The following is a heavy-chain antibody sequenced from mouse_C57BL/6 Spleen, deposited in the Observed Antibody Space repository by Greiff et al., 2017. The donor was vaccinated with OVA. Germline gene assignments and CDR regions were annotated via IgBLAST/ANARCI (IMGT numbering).Heavy chain of an antibody. D-gene: IGHD2-3*01. J-gene: IGHJ4*01. CDR1: GYTFTSYW. CDR3: ARGDGYYAYSAMDY. V-gene: IGHV1-64*01. CDR2: IHPNSGST. Sequence: QVQLQQPGAELVKPGASVKLSCKASGYTFTSYWMHWVKQRPGQGLEWIGMIHPNSGSTNYNEKFKSKATLTVDKSSSTAYMQLSSLTSEDSAVYYCARGDGYYAYSAMDYWGQGTSVTVSS.